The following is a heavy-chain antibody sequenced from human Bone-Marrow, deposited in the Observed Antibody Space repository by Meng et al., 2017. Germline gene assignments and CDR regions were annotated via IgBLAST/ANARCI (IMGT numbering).Heavy chain of an antibody. V-gene: IGHV3-21*01. J-gene: IGHJ1*01. D-gene: IGHD4-23*01. CDR1: GFTFSSYS. CDR2: ISSSSSYI. CDR3: ARELDFYYGGKGFQY. Sequence: GESLKISCAASGFTFSSYSMNWVRQAPGKGLEWVSSISSSSSYIYYADSVKGRFTISRDNAKNSLYLQMNSLRAEDTAVYYCARELDFYYGGKGFQYWGQGTLVTVSS.